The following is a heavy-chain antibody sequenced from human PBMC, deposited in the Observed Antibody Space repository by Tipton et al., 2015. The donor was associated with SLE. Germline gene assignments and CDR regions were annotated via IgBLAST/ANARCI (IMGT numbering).Heavy chain of an antibody. CDR2: IPYDGSNK. Sequence: RSLRLSCAASGFTFSSYGMHWVRQAPGKGLEWVAFIPYDGSNKYYADSVKGRFTISRDNSKNTLYLQMNSLRAEDTAVYYCARPSGSYSYYYYGMDVWGRGTTVTVSS. CDR1: GFTFSSYG. V-gene: IGHV3-30*03. J-gene: IGHJ6*02. CDR3: ARPSGSYSYYYYGMDV. D-gene: IGHD1-26*01.